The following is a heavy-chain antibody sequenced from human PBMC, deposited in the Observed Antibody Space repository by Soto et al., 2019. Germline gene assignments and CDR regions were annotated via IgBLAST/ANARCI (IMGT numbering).Heavy chain of an antibody. J-gene: IGHJ6*02. V-gene: IGHV4-4*02. CDR3: ARVVGGYYYAMDV. CDR1: GGSISSSNW. Sequence: QVQLQESGPGLVKPSGTLSLTCAVSGGSISSSNWWSWVRQPPGKGLEWIGEIYHSGSTNYNPSLKSRLTIAVDKSKNQFSLKLSSVTAADTAVYDCARVVGGYYYAMDVWGQGTTVTVSS. CDR2: IYHSGST. D-gene: IGHD2-2*01.